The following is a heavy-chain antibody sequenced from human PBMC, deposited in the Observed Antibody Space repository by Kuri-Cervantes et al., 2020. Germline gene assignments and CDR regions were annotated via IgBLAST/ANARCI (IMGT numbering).Heavy chain of an antibody. CDR3: ASGKSSGYYYPEYFQH. CDR2: IKQDGSEK. D-gene: IGHD3-22*01. V-gene: IGHV3-7*05. J-gene: IGHJ1*01. CDR1: GFTFSSYW. Sequence: GESLKISCAASGFTFSSYWMSWVRQAPGKGLEWVANIKQDGSEKYYVDSVKGRFTISRDNAKNSMYLQMNSLRAEDTAVYYCASGKSSGYYYPEYFQHWGQGTLVTVSS.